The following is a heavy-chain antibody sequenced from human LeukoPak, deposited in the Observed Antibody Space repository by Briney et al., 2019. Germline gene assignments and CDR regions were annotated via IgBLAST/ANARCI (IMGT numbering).Heavy chain of an antibody. D-gene: IGHD2/OR15-2a*01. CDR1: GFTFGGYA. V-gene: IGHV3-49*04. Sequence: GGSLRLSCTASGFTFGGYAMSWVRQAPGKGREGVGFMRSKAYGGTTEYAAYVKGRFTISRDDSKNIAYLQMNSLKTEDTAVYYCTRDLWKDYWGQGTLVTVSS. CDR2: MRSKAYGGTT. CDR3: TRDLWKDY. J-gene: IGHJ4*02.